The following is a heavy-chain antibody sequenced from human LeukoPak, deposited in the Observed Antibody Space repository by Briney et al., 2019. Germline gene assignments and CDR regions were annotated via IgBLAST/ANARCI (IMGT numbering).Heavy chain of an antibody. V-gene: IGHV4-59*02. J-gene: IGHJ3*02. Sequence: SETLSLTCTVSGGSVDSHWWSWIRQPPGKGLEWIGFIHHSVDTNYNPSFQSRLTISVDTSKNQFSLTLNSVTAADTAVYYCARGLPGYAGGDDAFDIWGQGTMVTVSS. CDR2: IHHSVDT. CDR1: GGSVDSHW. D-gene: IGHD2-2*01. CDR3: ARGLPGYAGGDDAFDI.